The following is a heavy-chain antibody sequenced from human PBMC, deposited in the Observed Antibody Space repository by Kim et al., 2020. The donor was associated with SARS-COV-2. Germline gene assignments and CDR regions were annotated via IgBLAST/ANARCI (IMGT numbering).Heavy chain of an antibody. Sequence: SQTLSLTCAVYGGSFSGYYWSWIRQPPGKGLEWIGEINHSGSTNYNPSLKSRVTISVDTSKNQFSLKLSSVTAADTAVYYCARKGGGYCSSTSCYTVRPGYYMDVWGKGTTVTVSS. V-gene: IGHV4-34*01. CDR1: GGSFSGYY. CDR2: INHSGST. D-gene: IGHD2-2*02. CDR3: ARKGGGYCSSTSCYTVRPGYYMDV. J-gene: IGHJ6*03.